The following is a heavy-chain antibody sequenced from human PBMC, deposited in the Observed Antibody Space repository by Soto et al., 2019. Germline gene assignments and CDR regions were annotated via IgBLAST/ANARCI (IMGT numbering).Heavy chain of an antibody. Sequence: SSETLSLICAVYGESFSSYCFWTWIRQPPGKGLEWIGEIYHGGGTNYNPSLKSRVTISEDASKNQFSLKLSSVTAADTAVYYCARGRKGDARYYYYYGMDVWGQGTTVTVSS. CDR2: IYHGGGT. CDR3: ARGRKGDARYYYYYGMDV. CDR1: GESFSSYCF. V-gene: IGHV4-34*01. J-gene: IGHJ6*02. D-gene: IGHD3-16*01.